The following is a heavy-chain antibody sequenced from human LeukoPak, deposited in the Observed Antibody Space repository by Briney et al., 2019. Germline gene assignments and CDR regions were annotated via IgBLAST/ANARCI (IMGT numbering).Heavy chain of an antibody. D-gene: IGHD1-26*01. CDR1: GFTFSSYA. V-gene: IGHV3-23*01. J-gene: IGHJ4*02. Sequence: PGGSLRLSCAVSGFTFSSYAMSWVRQAPGKRLEWVSAISGSGGSTYYADSVKGRFTISRDNSKNTLYLQMNSLRAEDTAVYYCASQRPYMGPVFDYWGQGTLVTVSS. CDR3: ASQRPYMGPVFDY. CDR2: ISGSGGST.